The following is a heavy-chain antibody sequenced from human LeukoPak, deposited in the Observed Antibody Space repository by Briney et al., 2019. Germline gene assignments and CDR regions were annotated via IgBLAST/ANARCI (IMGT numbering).Heavy chain of an antibody. D-gene: IGHD5-18*01. Sequence: SETLSLTCTVSGGSISSSSYYWGWIRQPPGKGLEWIGSIYYSGSTYYNPSLKSRVTISVDTSKNQFSLRLSSVTAADTAVYYCARDRATAMADYWGQGTLVTVSS. CDR2: IYYSGST. V-gene: IGHV4-39*07. CDR3: ARDRATAMADY. J-gene: IGHJ4*02. CDR1: GGSISSSSYY.